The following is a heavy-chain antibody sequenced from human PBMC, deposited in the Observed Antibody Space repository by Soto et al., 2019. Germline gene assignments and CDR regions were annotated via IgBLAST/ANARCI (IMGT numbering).Heavy chain of an antibody. Sequence: QVQLVQSGAEVKKPGASVKVSCKASAYTFTTYGISWVRQAPGQGLESMGWISAYNGDTNYAQKLQGRVTMTTDTSTSTAYMELRSLRSDDTAVYYCAACACSSTTCYTAPHYWGQGTLVTVSS. CDR3: AACACSSTTCYTAPHY. CDR1: AYTFTTYG. D-gene: IGHD2-2*02. J-gene: IGHJ4*02. V-gene: IGHV1-18*04. CDR2: ISAYNGDT.